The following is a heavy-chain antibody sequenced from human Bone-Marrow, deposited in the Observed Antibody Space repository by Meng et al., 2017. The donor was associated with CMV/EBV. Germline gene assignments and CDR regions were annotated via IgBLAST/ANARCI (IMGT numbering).Heavy chain of an antibody. V-gene: IGHV3-48*04. CDR1: GFTFSSYS. J-gene: IGHJ6*02. D-gene: IGHD2-2*02. Sequence: GESLKISCAASGFTFSSYSMNWVRQAPGKGLEWVSYISSSSSTIYYADSEKGRFTISRDNAKNSLYLQMNSLRAEDTAVYYCARDCSSTSCYTRGYYYYGMDVWGQGATVTVSS. CDR3: ARDCSSTSCYTRGYYYYGMDV. CDR2: ISSSSSTI.